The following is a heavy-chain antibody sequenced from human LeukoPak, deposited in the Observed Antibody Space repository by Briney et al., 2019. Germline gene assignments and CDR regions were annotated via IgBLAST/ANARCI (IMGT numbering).Heavy chain of an antibody. Sequence: SETLSLTCGVSGGSISNTNWWTWVRQPPGKGLEWIGEVNLQGSTNYNPSLKSRVAISVDKSENHISLKLTSVTAADTAVYYCARAGYSYDTGYYFDPWGQGTLVTVSS. CDR2: VNLQGST. J-gene: IGHJ4*02. CDR3: ARAGYSYDTGYYFDP. CDR1: GGSISNTNW. V-gene: IGHV4-4*02. D-gene: IGHD5-18*01.